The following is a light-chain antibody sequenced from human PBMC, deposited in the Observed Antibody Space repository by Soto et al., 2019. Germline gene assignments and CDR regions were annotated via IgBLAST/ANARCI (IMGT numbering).Light chain of an antibody. CDR2: AAS. CDR3: QPYGYLSWT. Sequence: EIVLTQSPGTLSLSPGERATLSCRSSQTVDSNYLAWYQQKPGQAPRIIIFAASGRATGIPDRFSGSGSGTDFTLTISSLEPEDFAVYYCQPYGYLSWTFGQGTKVEIK. J-gene: IGKJ1*01. V-gene: IGKV3-20*01. CDR1: QTVDSNY.